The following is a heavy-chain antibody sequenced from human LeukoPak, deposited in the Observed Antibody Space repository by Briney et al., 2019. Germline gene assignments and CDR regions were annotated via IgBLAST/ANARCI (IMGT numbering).Heavy chain of an antibody. CDR2: INHSGST. CDR1: GGSFSGYY. Sequence: SETLSLTCAVYGGSFSGYYWSWIRQPPGKGLEWIGEINHSGSTNYNPSLKSRVTISVDTSKNQFSLKLSSVTAADTAVHYCARSTLDDYGPLVRYWGQGTLVTVSS. CDR3: ARSTLDDYGPLVRY. V-gene: IGHV4-34*01. D-gene: IGHD4-17*01. J-gene: IGHJ4*02.